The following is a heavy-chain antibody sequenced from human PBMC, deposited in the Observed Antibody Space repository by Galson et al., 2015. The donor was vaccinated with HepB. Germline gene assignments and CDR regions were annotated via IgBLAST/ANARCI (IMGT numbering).Heavy chain of an antibody. J-gene: IGHJ3*02. CDR3: AKAKRLTLTSNDAFDI. CDR2: IYSGGSI. Sequence: SLRLSCAASGFAVSSNYMSWVRQAPGKGLEWVSVIYSGGSIGYADSVKGRFTISRDNAKNSLYLQMNSLRAEDTALYYCAKAKRLTLTSNDAFDIWGQGTMVPSLQ. V-gene: IGHV3-53*05. CDR1: GFAVSSNY. D-gene: IGHD3-3*01.